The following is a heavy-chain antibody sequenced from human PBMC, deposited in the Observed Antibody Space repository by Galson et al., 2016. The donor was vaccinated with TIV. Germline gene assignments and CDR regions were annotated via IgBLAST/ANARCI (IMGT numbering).Heavy chain of an antibody. CDR3: MREGSTVTMHNYFGVDV. CDR1: GYSITSGYY. J-gene: IGHJ6*01. D-gene: IGHD4-17*01. CDR2: IYYSGNI. Sequence: SETLSPTCAVSGYSITSGYYWGWIRQPPGKGLEWIGSIYYSGNIYSNPSLKSRLTISLDTSQNHISLKLNSVTAADTAVYYCMREGSTVTMHNYFGVDVWGQGTTVIVSS. V-gene: IGHV4-38-2*02.